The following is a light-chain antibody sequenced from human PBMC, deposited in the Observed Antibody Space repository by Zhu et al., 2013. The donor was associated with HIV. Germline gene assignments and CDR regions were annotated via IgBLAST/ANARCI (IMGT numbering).Light chain of an antibody. Sequence: QSALTQPASVSGSPGQSITISCTGITSDINAYNYISWYQQHPGKAPKLMIYEVSKRPSGVPDRFSGSKSGTSASLAISGLQSEDEADYYCAAWDGSLNGYVFGTGTKVTVL. CDR2: EVS. CDR1: TSDINAYNY. J-gene: IGLJ1*01. CDR3: AAWDGSLNGYV. V-gene: IGLV2-14*01.